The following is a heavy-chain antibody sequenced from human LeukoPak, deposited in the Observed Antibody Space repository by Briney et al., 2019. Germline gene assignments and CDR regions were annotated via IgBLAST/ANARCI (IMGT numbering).Heavy chain of an antibody. Sequence: GGSLRLSCAASGFTFSNAWMSWVRQAPGKGLEWVGRIKSKIDGGTTDYAAPVKGRFTISRDDSKNTLYLQMNSLKTEDTAVYYCNTDHYSSSWYEYYYYYYMDVWGKGTTVTVSS. D-gene: IGHD6-13*01. J-gene: IGHJ6*03. V-gene: IGHV3-15*01. CDR3: NTDHYSSSWYEYYYYYYMDV. CDR1: GFTFSNAW. CDR2: IKSKIDGGTT.